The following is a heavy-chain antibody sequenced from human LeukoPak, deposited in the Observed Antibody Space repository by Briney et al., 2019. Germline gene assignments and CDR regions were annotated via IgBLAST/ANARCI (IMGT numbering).Heavy chain of an antibody. Sequence: GSLRLSCAASGFTFSSYSMNWVRPAPGKGLEWVSYISSSSSTIYYADSVKGRFTISRDNAKNSLYLQMNSLRAEDTAVYYCARDHGYGDYGGAFDIWGQGTMVTVSS. V-gene: IGHV3-48*01. CDR2: ISSSSSTI. CDR1: GFTFSSYS. CDR3: ARDHGYGDYGGAFDI. D-gene: IGHD4-17*01. J-gene: IGHJ3*02.